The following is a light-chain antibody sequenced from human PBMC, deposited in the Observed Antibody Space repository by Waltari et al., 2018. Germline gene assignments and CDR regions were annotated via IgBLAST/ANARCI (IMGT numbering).Light chain of an antibody. CDR1: QSVSSN. V-gene: IGKV3-15*01. Sequence: VMTQPPPTLSVSPGDRATLSCRASQSVSSNLAWYQQKPGQAPRLLIYGASTRATGIPARFSGSGSGTEFTLTISSMQSEDFTIYYCQQYNNWPPRTFGQGTKVEIK. CDR3: QQYNNWPPRT. CDR2: GAS. J-gene: IGKJ1*01.